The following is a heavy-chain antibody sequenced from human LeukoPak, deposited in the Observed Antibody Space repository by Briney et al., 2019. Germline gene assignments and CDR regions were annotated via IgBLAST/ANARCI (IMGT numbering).Heavy chain of an antibody. J-gene: IGHJ6*03. CDR3: ARHAAAGLYYYYYMDV. D-gene: IGHD6-13*01. V-gene: IGHV4-4*07. Sequence: SETLSLTCTVSGYSISSGYYWGWIRQPAGKGLEWIGRIYTSGSTNYNPSLKSRVTMSVDTSKNQFSLKLSSVTAADTAVYYCARHAAAGLYYYYYMDVWGKGTTVTISS. CDR1: GYSISSGYY. CDR2: IYTSGST.